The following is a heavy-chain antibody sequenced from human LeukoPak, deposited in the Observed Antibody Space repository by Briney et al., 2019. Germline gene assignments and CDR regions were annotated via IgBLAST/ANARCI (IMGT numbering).Heavy chain of an antibody. CDR1: GFTFSSYA. CDR3: ARVVPAAILFYYYYMDV. Sequence: GGSLRLSCAASGFTFSSYAMSWVRQAPGKGLEWVSVIYSGGSTYYADSVKGRFTISRDNSKNTLYLQMNSLRAEDTAVYYCARVVPAAILFYYYYMDVWGKGTRSPSP. J-gene: IGHJ6*03. CDR2: IYSGGST. V-gene: IGHV3-66*02. D-gene: IGHD2-2*02.